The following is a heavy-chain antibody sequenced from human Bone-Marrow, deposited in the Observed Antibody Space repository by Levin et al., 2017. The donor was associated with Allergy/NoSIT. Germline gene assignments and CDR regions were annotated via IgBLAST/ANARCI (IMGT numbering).Heavy chain of an antibody. V-gene: IGHV4-30-4*01. CDR2: IYYSGTT. CDR1: FSFFLLFPPY. D-gene: IGHD5-24*01. CDR3: AREGRAPRGWFDP. Sequence: SESLSLTCFVSFSFFLLFPPYWGWLRQSPGKALEWIGYIYYSGTTNYNPSLRSRVLLSFYTPQNKFSLTLTSVTAADTAVYYCAREGRAPRGWFDPWGQGLLVTVSS. J-gene: IGHJ5*02.